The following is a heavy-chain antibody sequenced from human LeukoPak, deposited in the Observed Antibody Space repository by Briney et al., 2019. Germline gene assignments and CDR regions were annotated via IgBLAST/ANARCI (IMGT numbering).Heavy chain of an antibody. CDR3: ARSRDGYNSVDY. CDR1: GGSISSFS. D-gene: IGHD5-24*01. Sequence: SETLSLTCTVSGGSISSFSWSWIRQPAGKGLEWIGRVYISGSTNYNPSLKSRVTMSVDTSKNQFSLKLSSVTAADTAVYYCARSRDGYNSVDYWGQGTLVTVSS. CDR2: VYISGST. J-gene: IGHJ4*02. V-gene: IGHV4-4*07.